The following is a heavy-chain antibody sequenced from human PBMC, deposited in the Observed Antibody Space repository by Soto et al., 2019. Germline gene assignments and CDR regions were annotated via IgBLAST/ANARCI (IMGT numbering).Heavy chain of an antibody. J-gene: IGHJ6*02. Sequence: SVKVSCKASGGTFSSYAISWVRQAPVQGLEWMGGIIPIFGTANYAQKFQGRVTITADQSTSTAYMELSSLRSEDTAVYDCATTTPGYCSSTSCRYYGMEVWGPGTTLTVSS. V-gene: IGHV1-69*13. CDR2: IIPIFGTA. D-gene: IGHD2-2*01. CDR3: ATTTPGYCSSTSCRYYGMEV. CDR1: GGTFSSYA.